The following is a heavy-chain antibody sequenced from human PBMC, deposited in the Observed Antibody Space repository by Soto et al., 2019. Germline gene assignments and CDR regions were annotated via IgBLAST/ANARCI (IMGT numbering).Heavy chain of an antibody. J-gene: IGHJ4*02. Sequence: EVQLVESGGGLVTPGGSLRLSCVVSGFTFNNAWMNWVRQAPGKGLEWVGRMKSNGATDYAAFVKGRFTFSRDDSRGTLYLLMNSLETEDTAVYYCTADLSPPEGPSYPIDYWGQGTLVTVSS. CDR2: MKSNGAT. V-gene: IGHV3-15*01. D-gene: IGHD1-26*01. CDR1: GFTFNNAW. CDR3: TADLSPPEGPSYPIDY.